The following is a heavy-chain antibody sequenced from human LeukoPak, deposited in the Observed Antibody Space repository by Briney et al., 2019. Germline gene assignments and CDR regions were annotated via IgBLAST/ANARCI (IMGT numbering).Heavy chain of an antibody. CDR1: GGSISSSSYY. CDR3: ASYSSGWTWFDY. J-gene: IGHJ4*01. Sequence: KPSETLSLTCTVSGGSISSSSYYWGWIRQPPGKGLEWIGSIYYSGSTYYNPSLKSRVTISVDTSKNQFSLKLSSVTAADTAVYYCASYSSGWTWFDYWGQGTLVTVSS. CDR2: IYYSGST. V-gene: IGHV4-39*01. D-gene: IGHD6-19*01.